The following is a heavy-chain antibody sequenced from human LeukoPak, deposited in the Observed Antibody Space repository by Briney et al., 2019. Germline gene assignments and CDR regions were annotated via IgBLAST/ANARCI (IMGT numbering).Heavy chain of an antibody. Sequence: ASVKVSCTASGYTFTYYAIHWVRQAPGQRLEWMGWINAGNGNTKYSQKFQGRVTITRDTSASTAYMELRSLRSEDTAVYYCARGVSASSGWYVIDHWGQGTLVTVSS. D-gene: IGHD6-19*01. V-gene: IGHV1-3*01. CDR2: INAGNGNT. CDR3: ARGVSASSGWYVIDH. CDR1: GYTFTYYA. J-gene: IGHJ5*02.